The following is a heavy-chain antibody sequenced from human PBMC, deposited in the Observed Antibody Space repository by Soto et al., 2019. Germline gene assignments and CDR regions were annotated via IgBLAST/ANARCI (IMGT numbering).Heavy chain of an antibody. CDR1: GFTFPTYA. Sequence: GGSLRLSCTATGFTFPTYAMSWVRQAPGKGLEWVSAXXTXXDXXXXXSXXGRFTISRDNSKDTLYLQMNNLRADDTAVYYCAERDWVDASPRNFDYWGQGTLVTVSS. J-gene: IGHJ4*02. CDR3: AERDWVDASPRNFDY. D-gene: IGHD2-21*01. V-gene: IGHV3-23*01. CDR2: XXTXXDX.